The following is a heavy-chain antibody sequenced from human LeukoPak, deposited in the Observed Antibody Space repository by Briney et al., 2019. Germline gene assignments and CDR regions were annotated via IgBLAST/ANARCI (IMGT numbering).Heavy chain of an antibody. CDR1: GGSISSYY. V-gene: IGHV4-59*01. CDR3: ARYGSSWYYYGMDV. Sequence: ASETLSLTCTVSGGSISSYYWSWIRQPPGKGLEWIGYIYYSGSTNYNPSLKSRVTISVDTSKNQFSLKLSSVTAADTAVYYCARYGSSWYYYGMDVWGQGTTVTVSS. D-gene: IGHD6-13*01. J-gene: IGHJ6*02. CDR2: IYYSGST.